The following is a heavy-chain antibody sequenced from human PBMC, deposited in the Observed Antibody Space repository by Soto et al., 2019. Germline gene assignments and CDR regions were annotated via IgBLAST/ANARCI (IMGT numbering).Heavy chain of an antibody. V-gene: IGHV4-59*01. CDR3: ARDSGHDYGYYYGMDV. CDR1: GGSISSYY. J-gene: IGHJ6*02. CDR2: IYYSGST. D-gene: IGHD4-17*01. Sequence: NPSETLSLTCTVSGGSISSYYWSWIRQPPGKGLEWIGYIYYSGSTNYNPSLKSRVTISVDTSKNQFSLKLSSVTAADTAVYYCARDSGHDYGYYYGMDVWGQGTTVTVSS.